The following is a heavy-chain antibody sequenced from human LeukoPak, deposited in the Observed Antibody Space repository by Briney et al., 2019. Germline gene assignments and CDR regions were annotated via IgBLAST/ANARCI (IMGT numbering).Heavy chain of an antibody. CDR3: ARLPYSGSFLAPFDY. CDR1: GYSFTNYW. CDR2: IYPGDSDT. D-gene: IGHD1-26*01. Sequence: GESLKISCEDSGYSFTNYWIGWVRQMPGKGLEWMGIIYPGDSDTRYSPSFQGQVTISADRSISTAYLQWSSLKASDTAMYYCARLPYSGSFLAPFDYWGLGTLVTVSS. J-gene: IGHJ4*02. V-gene: IGHV5-51*01.